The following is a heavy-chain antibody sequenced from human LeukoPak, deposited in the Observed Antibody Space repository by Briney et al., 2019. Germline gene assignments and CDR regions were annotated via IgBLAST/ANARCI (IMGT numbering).Heavy chain of an antibody. D-gene: IGHD3-10*01. CDR1: GFTFSSYE. Sequence: GGSLRLSCAASGFTFSSYEMNWVRQAPGKGLEWVSYISSSGSTIYYADSVKGRFTIPRDNAKNSLYLQMNSLRAEDTAVYYCAKGYGSGSSRYYFDYWGQGTLVTVSS. CDR2: ISSSGSTI. J-gene: IGHJ4*02. CDR3: AKGYGSGSSRYYFDY. V-gene: IGHV3-48*03.